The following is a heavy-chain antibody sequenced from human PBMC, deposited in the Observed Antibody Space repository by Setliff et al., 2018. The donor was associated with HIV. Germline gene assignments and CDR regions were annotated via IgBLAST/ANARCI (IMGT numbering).Heavy chain of an antibody. V-gene: IGHV4-38-2*01. CDR3: ATVDGTRYLDY. CDR2: MFRTGTS. J-gene: IGHJ4*02. CDR1: GYSIRSGYY. D-gene: IGHD1-1*01. Sequence: SETLSLTCAVSGYSIRSGYYWGWIRQSPGKGLEWIGTMFRTGTSYYNPSLTSRVTISQDTSNNQFSLELTSVTAADTAVYCCATVDGTRYLDYWGQGKLVTVSS.